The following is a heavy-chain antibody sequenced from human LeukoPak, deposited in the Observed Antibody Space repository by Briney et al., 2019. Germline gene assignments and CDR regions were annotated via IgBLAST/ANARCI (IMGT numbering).Heavy chain of an antibody. CDR1: GYTLTELS. V-gene: IGHV1-24*01. CDR3: ATELEVGANNPWVPFYY. Sequence: ASVKVSCKISGYTLTELSMHWVRQAPGKGLEWMGGFDPEDGETIYTQKFQGRVTMTVDTSTDTAYMELSSLRSEDTAVYYCATELEVGANNPWVPFYYWGQGTLVTVSS. CDR2: FDPEDGET. D-gene: IGHD1-26*01. J-gene: IGHJ4*02.